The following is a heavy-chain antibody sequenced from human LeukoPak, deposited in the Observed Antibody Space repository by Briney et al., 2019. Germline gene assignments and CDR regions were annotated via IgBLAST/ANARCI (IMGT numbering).Heavy chain of an antibody. V-gene: IGHV3-21*01. D-gene: IGHD4-17*01. CDR1: GFTFSSYA. CDR2: ISSSSSYI. Sequence: GGSLRLSCAASGFTFSSYAMHWVRQAPGKGLEWVSSISSSSSYIYYADSVKGRFTISRDNAKNSLYLQMNSLRAEDTAVYYCATGDYGAFDIWGRGTMVTVSS. J-gene: IGHJ3*02. CDR3: ATGDYGAFDI.